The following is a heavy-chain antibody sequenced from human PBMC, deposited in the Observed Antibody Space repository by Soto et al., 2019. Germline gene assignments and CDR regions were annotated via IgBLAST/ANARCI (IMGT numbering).Heavy chain of an antibody. Sequence: EVHLVESGGGSVQSGGSLKLSCAGSGFAFSSYWIHWVRQVPGKGLVWVSRINGDGSTTSYADSVRGRFTISRDNAKDTLYLQMNSLRAEDTALYYCARVGQGRYYFDSWGQGTLVTVSS. CDR1: GFAFSSYW. J-gene: IGHJ4*02. CDR3: ARVGQGRYYFDS. V-gene: IGHV3-74*01. CDR2: INGDGSTT.